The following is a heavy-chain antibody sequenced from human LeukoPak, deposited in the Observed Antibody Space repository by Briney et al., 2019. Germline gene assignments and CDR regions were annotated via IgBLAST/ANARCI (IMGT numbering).Heavy chain of an antibody. J-gene: IGHJ4*02. CDR3: AAGPPAVAVAGTNMGLGY. D-gene: IGHD6-19*01. V-gene: IGHV3-74*01. CDR1: GFTFSSYW. Sequence: PGGSLRLSCAASGFTFSSYWMHWVRHAPGKGLVWVSRINSDGSSTSYADSVKGRFTISRDNAKNTLYLQMNSLRAEDTAVYYCAAGPPAVAVAGTNMGLGYWGQGTLVTVSS. CDR2: INSDGSST.